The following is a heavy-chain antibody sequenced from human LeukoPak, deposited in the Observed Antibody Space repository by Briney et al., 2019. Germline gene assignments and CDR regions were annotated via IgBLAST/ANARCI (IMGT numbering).Heavy chain of an antibody. CDR2: ISAYNGNT. V-gene: IGHV1-18*01. D-gene: IGHD2-2*02. CDR3: ARVVVVVRAAIRNYYYYYYMDV. CDR1: GYTFTSYG. J-gene: IGHJ6*03. Sequence: ASVKGSCKASGYTFTSYGISWVRQAPGQGLEWMGWISAYNGNTNYAQKLQGRVTMTTDTSTSTAYMELRSLRSDDTALYYCARVVVVVRAAIRNYYYYYYMDVWGKGTTVTVSS.